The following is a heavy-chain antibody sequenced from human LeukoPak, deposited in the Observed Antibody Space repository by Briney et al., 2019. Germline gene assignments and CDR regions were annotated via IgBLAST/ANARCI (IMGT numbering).Heavy chain of an antibody. D-gene: IGHD3-22*01. J-gene: IGHJ4*02. CDR3: ARENYYDSSGYFH. CDR2: IYYSGST. V-gene: IGHV4-61*01. CDR1: GGSVSSGSYY. Sequence: SETLSLTCTVSGGSVSSGSYYWSWIRQPPGKGLEWIGYIYYSGSTNYNPSLKSRVTISVDTSKNQFSLKLSSVTAADTAVYYCARENYYDSSGYFHWGQGTLVTVS.